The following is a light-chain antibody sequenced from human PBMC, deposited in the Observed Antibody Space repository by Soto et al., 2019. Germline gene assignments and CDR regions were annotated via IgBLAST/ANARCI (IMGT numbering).Light chain of an antibody. V-gene: IGKV1-5*03. J-gene: IGKJ1*01. CDR1: QSISSW. Sequence: LHITHSPSTLSASVGDRVTITCRASQSISSWLAWYQQKPGQAPKLLIYKASTLQSGVPSRFSGSGSGTEFTLAISSLQTDDYATYYCQQYNDNWTFGQGTKV. CDR3: QQYNDNWT. CDR2: KAS.